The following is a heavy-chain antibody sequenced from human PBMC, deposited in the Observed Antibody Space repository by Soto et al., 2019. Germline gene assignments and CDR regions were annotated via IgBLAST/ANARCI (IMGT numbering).Heavy chain of an antibody. CDR1: GFTFSSYS. CDR2: ISSSSSYI. V-gene: IGHV3-21*01. J-gene: IGHJ6*02. CDR3: ARDSSYCGGDCYLRVDYGMDV. D-gene: IGHD2-21*02. Sequence: GGSLRLSCAASGFTFSSYSMNWVRQAPGKGLEWVSSISSSSSYIYYADSVKGRFTISRDNAKNSLYLQMNSLRAEDTAVYYCARDSSYCGGDCYLRVDYGMDVWGQGTTVTVSS.